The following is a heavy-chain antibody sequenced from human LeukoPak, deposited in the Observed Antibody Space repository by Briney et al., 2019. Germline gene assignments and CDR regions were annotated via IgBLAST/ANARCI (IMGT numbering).Heavy chain of an antibody. J-gene: IGHJ4*02. V-gene: IGHV4-30-4*08. D-gene: IGHD5-24*01. CDR1: GGSFSTYY. CDR2: IYYSGST. CDR3: ARGGDGYNYAHFDY. Sequence: SETLSLTCAVYGGSFSTYYWNWIRQPPGKGLEWIGYIYYSGSTYYNPSLKSRVTISVDTSKNQFSLKLSSVTAADTAVYYCARGGDGYNYAHFDYWGQGTLVTVSS.